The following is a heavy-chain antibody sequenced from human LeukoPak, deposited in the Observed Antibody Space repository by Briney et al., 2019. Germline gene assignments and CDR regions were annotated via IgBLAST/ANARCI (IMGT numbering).Heavy chain of an antibody. CDR1: GGSVSSSVSY. CDR2: VFYSGNT. Sequence: SETLSLTCTVSGGSVSSSVSYWGWLRQPPGKGLEWIGTVFYSGNTYYNPSLKSRVTISVDRSKNQFFLSLYFVTAADMAMYYCARPSGSPYWYFDLWGRGMLVAVSP. CDR3: ARPSGSPYWYFDL. J-gene: IGHJ2*01. D-gene: IGHD3-3*01. V-gene: IGHV4-39*01.